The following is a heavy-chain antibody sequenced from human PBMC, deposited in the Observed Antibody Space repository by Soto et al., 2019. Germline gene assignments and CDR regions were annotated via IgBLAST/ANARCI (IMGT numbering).Heavy chain of an antibody. V-gene: IGHV6-1*01. Sequence: PSRTLSLTCAISGDSVSSNSAAWNWILQWPCRGLEWLGRTYYRSKWYNDYAVSVKSRITINPGTSKNQFSLQLNSVTPEDTAVYYCARELSGGAAASWFDTWGQGTLVTVSS. CDR1: GDSVSSNSAA. CDR2: TYYRSKWYN. J-gene: IGHJ5*02. CDR3: ARELSGGAAASWFDT. D-gene: IGHD6-13*01.